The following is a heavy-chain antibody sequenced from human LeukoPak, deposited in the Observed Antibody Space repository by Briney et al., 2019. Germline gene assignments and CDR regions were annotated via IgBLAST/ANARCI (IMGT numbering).Heavy chain of an antibody. CDR3: ARRPPQESGNDAFDV. D-gene: IGHD3-3*01. CDR2: IHYSGSP. CDR1: GDSISSRSYY. Sequence: PSETLSLTCTISGDSISSRSYYWGWIRQSPGEGLEWIGTIHYSGSPYYKPSLKSRVTISVDTSKNQFFLALNSVTAADTALYFCARRPPQESGNDAFDVWGRGTLVTVSS. J-gene: IGHJ3*01. V-gene: IGHV4-39*01.